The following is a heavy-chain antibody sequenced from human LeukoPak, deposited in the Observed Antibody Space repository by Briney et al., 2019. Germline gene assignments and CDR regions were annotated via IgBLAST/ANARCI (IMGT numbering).Heavy chain of an antibody. Sequence: PGGSLRLSCAASGFTVSSNYMSWVRQAPGKGLEWVSVIYSGGSTYYSDSVKGRFTISRDNSKNTLYLQMNSLRAEDTAVYYCARDSQDDSRTGWGQGTLVTVSS. J-gene: IGHJ4*02. CDR1: GFTVSSNY. CDR2: IYSGGST. CDR3: ARDSQDDSRTG. D-gene: IGHD3-22*01. V-gene: IGHV3-66*01.